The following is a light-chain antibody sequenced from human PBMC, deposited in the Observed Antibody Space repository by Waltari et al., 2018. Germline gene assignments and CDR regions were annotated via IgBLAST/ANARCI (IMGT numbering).Light chain of an antibody. J-gene: IGKJ4*01. CDR3: QQYNNWPLT. CDR1: QSVGGD. CDR2: GTI. V-gene: IGKV3-15*01. Sequence: EVVMTQSPATLSVSPGERATLSCGASQSVGGDLAWDQQKPGQAPRLLIYGTITRPTGVSARFSGSGSGTEFTLTISRLQSEDFAVYYCQQYNNWPLTFGGGTKVEI.